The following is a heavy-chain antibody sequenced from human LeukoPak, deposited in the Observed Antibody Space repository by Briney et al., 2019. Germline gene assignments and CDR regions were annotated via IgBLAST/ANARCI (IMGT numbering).Heavy chain of an antibody. CDR1: GYSISSAYY. CDR2: IYHSGST. D-gene: IGHD2-8*01. V-gene: IGHV4-38-2*01. J-gene: IGHJ4*02. CDR3: ASSYCTNGVCYEFDY. Sequence: PSETLSLTCAVSGYSISSAYYWGWIRQPPGKGLEWFGSIYHSGSTYYNPSLKSRVTISVDTSKNQLSLKLSSVTAADTAVYYCASSYCTNGVCYEFDYWGQGTLVTVSS.